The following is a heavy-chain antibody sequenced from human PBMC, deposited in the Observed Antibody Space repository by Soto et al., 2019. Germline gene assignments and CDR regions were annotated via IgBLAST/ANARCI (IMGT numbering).Heavy chain of an antibody. CDR2: SRNEAHSYIT. J-gene: IGHJ4*02. D-gene: IGHD3-10*01. CDR3: ARWTRGACDC. CDR1: GFTFSDHY. V-gene: IGHV3-72*01. Sequence: EVQLVESGGGLVRPGGSLRLSCAASGFTFSDHYMDWVRQAPGKGLEWVGRSRNEAHSYITEYAASVQGRFTISRDDSKNSLYLQINSLKSEDTAVYYCARWTRGACDCWGQGTLVTVSS.